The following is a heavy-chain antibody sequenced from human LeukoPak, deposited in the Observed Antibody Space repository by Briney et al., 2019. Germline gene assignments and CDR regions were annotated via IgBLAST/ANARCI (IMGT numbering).Heavy chain of an antibody. V-gene: IGHV3-48*01. CDR3: ATRSGNDY. D-gene: IGHD3-3*01. CDR2: ISSKSNTI. Sequence: GGSLRLSCAASGFTFSTFSMNWVRQAPGKGLEWVSYISSKSNTIYYADSVKGRFTISRDNAKSSLYLQMNSLRAEDTAIYYCATRSGNDYWGQGTLVTVSS. CDR1: GFTFSTFS. J-gene: IGHJ4*02.